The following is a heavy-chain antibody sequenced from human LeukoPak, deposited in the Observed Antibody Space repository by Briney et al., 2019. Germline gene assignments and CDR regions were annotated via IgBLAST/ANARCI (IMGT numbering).Heavy chain of an antibody. V-gene: IGHV1-24*01. D-gene: IGHD6-13*01. CDR1: GYTLTELS. Sequence: ASVKVSCKVSGYTLTELSMHWVRQAPGKGLEWMGGFDPEDGETIYAQKFQGRVTMTEDTSTDTAYMELSSLRSEDTAAYYCARVSRRSSSWYWNYWGKGTLVTVSS. CDR3: ARVSRRSSSWYWNY. J-gene: IGHJ4*02. CDR2: FDPEDGET.